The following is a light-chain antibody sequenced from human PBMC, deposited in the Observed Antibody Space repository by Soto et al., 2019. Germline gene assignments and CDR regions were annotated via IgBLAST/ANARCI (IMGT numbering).Light chain of an antibody. CDR3: CSYAGSWRV. Sequence: QSALTKPAYVSGSPGQSITISCTETSSDVGSYNLVTWYQQHPGKAPKLMIYEVSKRPSGVSNRFSGSKSGNTASLTISGLQAEDEADSYCCSYAGSWRVFGGGTKLTVL. J-gene: IGLJ2*01. V-gene: IGLV2-23*02. CDR1: SSDVGSYNL. CDR2: EVS.